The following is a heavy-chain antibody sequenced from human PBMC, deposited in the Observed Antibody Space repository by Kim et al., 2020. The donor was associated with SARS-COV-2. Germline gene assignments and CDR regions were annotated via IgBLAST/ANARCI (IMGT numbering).Heavy chain of an antibody. CDR1: GFTLSSYA. CDR2: ISYDGSNK. Sequence: GGSLRLSCAASGFTLSSYAMHWVRQAPGKGLEWVAVISYDGSNKYYADSVKGRFTISRDNSKNTLYLQMNSLRAEDTAVYYCARYFSVPYSSGWDIWGQGTMVTVSA. D-gene: IGHD6-19*01. V-gene: IGHV3-30*04. CDR3: ARYFSVPYSSGWDI. J-gene: IGHJ3*02.